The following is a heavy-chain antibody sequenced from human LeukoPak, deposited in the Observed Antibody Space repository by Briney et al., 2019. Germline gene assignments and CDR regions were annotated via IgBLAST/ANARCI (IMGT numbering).Heavy chain of an antibody. D-gene: IGHD6-6*01. Sequence: QPGGSLRLSCAASGLTVSSDYMSWVRRAPGKGLEWVSVIYSGGGTYYADSVRGRFTISRDNSKNTLYLQLNSLRAEDTAVYYCARYPYSTSSWSDRWGQGTLVTVSS. J-gene: IGHJ5*02. CDR3: ARYPYSTSSWSDR. CDR2: IYSGGGT. CDR1: GLTVSSDY. V-gene: IGHV3-66*01.